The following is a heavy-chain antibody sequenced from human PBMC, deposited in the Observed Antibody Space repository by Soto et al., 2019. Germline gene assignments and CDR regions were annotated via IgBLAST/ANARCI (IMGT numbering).Heavy chain of an antibody. CDR3: AINPTKYCSGGSCYYYYYMDV. CDR2: IWYDGSNK. CDR1: GFTFSIYG. J-gene: IGHJ6*03. V-gene: IGHV3-33*01. D-gene: IGHD2-15*01. Sequence: PGGSLRLSCAASGFTFSIYGMHWVRQAPGKGLEWVAVIWYDGSNKYYADSVKGRFTISRDNSKNTLYLQMNSLRAEDTAVYYCAINPTKYCSGGSCYYYYYMDVWGKGTTVTVSS.